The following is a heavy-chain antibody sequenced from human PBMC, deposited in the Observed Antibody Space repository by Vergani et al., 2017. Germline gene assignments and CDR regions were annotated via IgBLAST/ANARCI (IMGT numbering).Heavy chain of an antibody. J-gene: IGHJ3*01. D-gene: IGHD2-2*01. CDR3: AREYSSTSGRAFDF. Sequence: QLVESGGGWVQPGGSLRLSCVVSGFDFSSYIMNWVRQAPEKGLEWVSFVSTGTKSQSYAESVKGRFTISRDSAKNSLYLQMDSLRAEYTAVYYCAREYSSTSGRAFDFWGQGTKVTVSS. V-gene: IGHV3-48*01. CDR1: GFDFSSYI. CDR2: VSTGTKSQ.